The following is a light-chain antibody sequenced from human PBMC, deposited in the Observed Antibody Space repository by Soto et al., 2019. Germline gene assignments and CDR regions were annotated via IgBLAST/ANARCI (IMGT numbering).Light chain of an antibody. CDR3: CSFTTSSTWL. V-gene: IGLV2-23*02. CDR2: EVN. CDR1: SSGIGTYNY. J-gene: IGLJ3*02. Sequence: QSALTQPASVSGSPGQSITISCSETSSGIGTYNYVSWYQLHPGKVPKLIIYEVNNRPSGISPRFSGSKSGKTASLTISGLQAEEEADYYCCSFTTSSTWLFGGGTKLTVL.